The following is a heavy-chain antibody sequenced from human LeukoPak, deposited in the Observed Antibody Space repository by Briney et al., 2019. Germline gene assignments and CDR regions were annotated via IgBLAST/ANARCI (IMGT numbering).Heavy chain of an antibody. D-gene: IGHD6-6*01. CDR3: ARVQYSRLSKGAFDL. Sequence: GGSLRLSCSASGFSFDGYTMHWVRQAPGKGLDWVSSIFWDSSTVAYADSVKGRFTISRDNAKNALYLQMNSLRDEDMALYYCARVQYSRLSKGAFDLWGQGTMVIVSS. CDR1: GFSFDGYT. V-gene: IGHV3-9*03. J-gene: IGHJ3*01. CDR2: IFWDSSTV.